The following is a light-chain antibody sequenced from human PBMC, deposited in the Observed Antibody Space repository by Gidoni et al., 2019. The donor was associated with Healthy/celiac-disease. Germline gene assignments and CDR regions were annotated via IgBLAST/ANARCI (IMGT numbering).Light chain of an antibody. J-gene: IGKJ2*04. Sequence: EIVWTQSPATLSSSPGERATLSCRPSQRGSSYFAWYQQKTGQAPRLLIYDASNSATGIPPRFCGSGSGTTFTLTISSLEPEDFAVYYCQQRSNWPMCSFGQGTKLEIK. CDR3: QQRSNWPMCS. CDR1: QRGSSY. V-gene: IGKV3-11*01. CDR2: DAS.